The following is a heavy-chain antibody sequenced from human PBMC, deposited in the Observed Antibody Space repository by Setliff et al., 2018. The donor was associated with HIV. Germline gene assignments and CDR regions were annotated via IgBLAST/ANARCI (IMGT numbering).Heavy chain of an antibody. CDR2: IWYDGSNK. CDR1: GFAFSTFA. Sequence: GGSLRLSCTASGFAFSTFAMHWVRQAPGKGLEWVAVIWYDGSNKYYADSVKGRFTISRDNSKNTLYLQMNSLRAEDTAVYYCAKGPVTDSEVYFDYWGQGTLVTVSS. J-gene: IGHJ4*02. V-gene: IGHV3-33*06. D-gene: IGHD4-4*01. CDR3: AKGPVTDSEVYFDY.